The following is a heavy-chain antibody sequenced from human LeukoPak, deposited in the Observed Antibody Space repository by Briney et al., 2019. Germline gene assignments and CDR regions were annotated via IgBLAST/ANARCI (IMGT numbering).Heavy chain of an antibody. Sequence: GGSLRLSCAASGFTFSSYSMNWVRQAPVKGLEWVSSISSSSSYIYYADSVKGRFTISRDNAKNSLYLQMNSLRAEDTAVYYCARDRGVQTYYYDSSGLGYWGQGTLVTVSS. CDR2: ISSSSSYI. D-gene: IGHD3-22*01. V-gene: IGHV3-21*01. CDR1: GFTFSSYS. CDR3: ARDRGVQTYYYDSSGLGY. J-gene: IGHJ4*02.